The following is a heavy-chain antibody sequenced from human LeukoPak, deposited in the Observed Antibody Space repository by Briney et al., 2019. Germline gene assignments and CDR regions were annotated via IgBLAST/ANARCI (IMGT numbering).Heavy chain of an antibody. CDR3: ARVGALYCSSTSCPKYNWFDP. CDR1: GYTFTSYG. J-gene: IGHJ5*02. V-gene: IGHV1-18*01. Sequence: ASVKVSCKASGYTFTSYGISWVRQAPGQGLEWMGWISAYNGNTNYAQKFQGRVTITADESTSTAYMELSSLRSEDTAVYYCARVGALYCSSTSCPKYNWFDPWGQGTLVTVSS. CDR2: ISAYNGNT. D-gene: IGHD2-2*01.